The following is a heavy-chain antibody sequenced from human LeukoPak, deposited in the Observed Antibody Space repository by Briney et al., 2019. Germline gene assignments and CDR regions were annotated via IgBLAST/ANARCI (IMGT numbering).Heavy chain of an antibody. Sequence: GRSLRLSCAASGFTFRNYVIRWVRQAPGKGLEWVAVTSSDLNVKLYADSVKGRFTISRDNSRSTLYLQMNSLRPEDTAIYYCAREGYYGSGSPPSLYFDYWGQGTLVTVSS. J-gene: IGHJ4*02. CDR3: AREGYYGSGSPPSLYFDY. CDR2: TSSDLNVK. V-gene: IGHV3-30-3*01. CDR1: GFTFRNYV. D-gene: IGHD3-10*01.